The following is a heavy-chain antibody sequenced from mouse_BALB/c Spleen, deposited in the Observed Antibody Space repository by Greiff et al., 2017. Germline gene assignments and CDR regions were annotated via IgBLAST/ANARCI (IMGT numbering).Heavy chain of an antibody. CDR3: ARGGYYDYDEGAWFAY. D-gene: IGHD2-4*01. J-gene: IGHJ3*01. Sequence: DVMLVESGGGLVQPGGSRKLSCAASGFTFSSFGMHWVRQAPEKGLEWVAYISSGSSTIYYADTVKGRFTISRDNPKNTLFLQMTSLRSEDTAMYYCARGGYYDYDEGAWFAYWGQGTLVTVSA. CDR2: ISSGSSTI. CDR1: GFTFSSFG. V-gene: IGHV5-17*02.